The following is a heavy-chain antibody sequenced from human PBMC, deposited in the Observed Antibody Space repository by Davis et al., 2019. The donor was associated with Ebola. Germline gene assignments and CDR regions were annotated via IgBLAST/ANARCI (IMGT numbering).Heavy chain of an antibody. D-gene: IGHD6-19*01. J-gene: IGHJ3*02. V-gene: IGHV4-34*01. CDR2: INHSGST. Sequence: MPSETLSLTCAVYGGSFSGYYWSWIRQPPGKGLEWIGEINHSGSTNYNPSLKSRVTIPVDTSKNQFSLKLSSVTAADTAVYYCARARSGWDEIDAFDIWGQGTMVTVSS. CDR3: ARARSGWDEIDAFDI. CDR1: GGSFSGYY.